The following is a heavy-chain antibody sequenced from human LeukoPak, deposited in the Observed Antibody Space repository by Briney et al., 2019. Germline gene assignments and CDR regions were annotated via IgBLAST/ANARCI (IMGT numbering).Heavy chain of an antibody. D-gene: IGHD6-13*01. CDR2: ISWNSGSI. V-gene: IGHV3-9*01. CDR1: GFTFVDYA. Sequence: GGSLRLSCAASGFTFVDYAMHWVRQAPGKGLEWVSGISWNSGSIGYADSVKGRFTISRDNAKNSLYLQMNSLRAEDTAFQSRAKVSIAAAGTRYYYYYMDVWGKGTTVTVSS. J-gene: IGHJ6*03. CDR3: AKVSIAAAGTRYYYYYMDV.